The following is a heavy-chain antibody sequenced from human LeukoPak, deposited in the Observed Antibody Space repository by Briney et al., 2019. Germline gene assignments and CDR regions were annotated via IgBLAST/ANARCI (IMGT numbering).Heavy chain of an antibody. V-gene: IGHV3-9*01. CDR3: AKDAIAAVGYFDY. CDR1: GFTFDDYA. Sequence: PGRSLRLSCAASGFTFDDYAMHWVRQAPGKGLEWVSGISWSSGSIGYADSVKGRFTISRDNAKNSLYLQMNSLRAEDTALYYCAKDAIAAVGYFDYWGQGTLVTVSS. CDR2: ISWSSGSI. J-gene: IGHJ4*02. D-gene: IGHD6-6*01.